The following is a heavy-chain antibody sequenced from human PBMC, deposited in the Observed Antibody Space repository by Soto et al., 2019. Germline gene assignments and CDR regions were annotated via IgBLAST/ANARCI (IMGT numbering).Heavy chain of an antibody. CDR1: GGTFSSYA. V-gene: IGHV1-69*13. CDR2: IIPIFGTA. Sequence: SVKVSCKASGGTFSSYAISWVRQAPGQGLEWMGGIIPIFGTANYAQKFQGRVTITADESTSTAYMELSSLRSEDTAVYYCARVDSSGYYYFDYWGQGTLVTVSS. CDR3: ARVDSSGYYYFDY. D-gene: IGHD3-22*01. J-gene: IGHJ4*02.